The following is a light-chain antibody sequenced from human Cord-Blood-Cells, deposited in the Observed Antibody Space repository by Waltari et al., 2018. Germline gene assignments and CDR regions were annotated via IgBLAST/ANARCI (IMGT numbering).Light chain of an antibody. J-gene: IGKJ5*01. Sequence: EIVLTQSPGTLSLSPGERATLSCRASQSVSSSYLAWYQQKPGQAPRLLIYGASSRPTGIPDRFSGSGSGTDFTLTISRLEPEYFSVYYCQQYGSSPPITFGQVTRLEIK. CDR3: QQYGSSPPIT. V-gene: IGKV3-20*01. CDR2: GAS. CDR1: QSVSSSY.